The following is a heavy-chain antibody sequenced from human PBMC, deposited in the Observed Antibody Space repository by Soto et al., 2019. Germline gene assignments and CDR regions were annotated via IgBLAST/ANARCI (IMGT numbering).Heavy chain of an antibody. D-gene: IGHD1-7*01. CDR3: AKDRVGGTFYTPLAF. Sequence: GGSLRLSCQASGFNFDNYGMHWVRQAPGKGLEWVAVITYDGSFQYYADSVKGRFTISRDNSKNTLSLHLNTLKPEDTAVYHCAKDRVGGTFYTPLAFCGQGTRVTVSS. CDR2: ITYDGSFQ. V-gene: IGHV3-30*18. J-gene: IGHJ4*02. CDR1: GFNFDNYG.